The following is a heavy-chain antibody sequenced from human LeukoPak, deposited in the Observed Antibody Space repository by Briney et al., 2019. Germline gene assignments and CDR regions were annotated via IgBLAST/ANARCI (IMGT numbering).Heavy chain of an antibody. CDR1: GYTFTNYA. J-gene: IGHJ4*02. D-gene: IGHD2-2*01. CDR3: ARPTGHCSSISCYPHY. Sequence: GASVKVSCKASGYTFTNYAMVWLRQAPGQGLEWMGWINTDTRNPTYAQGFTGRFVFSLDTSVSTAYPQINNLEAEDTAVYYCARPTGHCSSISCYPHYWGQGTLVTVSS. CDR2: INTDTRNP. V-gene: IGHV7-4-1*02.